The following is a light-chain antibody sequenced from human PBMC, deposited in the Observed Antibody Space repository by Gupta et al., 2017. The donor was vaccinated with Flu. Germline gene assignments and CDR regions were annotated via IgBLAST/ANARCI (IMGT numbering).Light chain of an antibody. V-gene: IGKV1-39*01. J-gene: IGKJ4*01. Sequence: DIESAQDLSDLFDSVGDRVTVTCRASQEISTYLNWYRQKPGKAPELLIFAASNLQSGVPSRFSGGGSGTDFTLTISRLQPEDFATYYCQQSYSAPLTFGGGTKV. CDR2: AAS. CDR3: QQSYSAPLT. CDR1: QEISTY.